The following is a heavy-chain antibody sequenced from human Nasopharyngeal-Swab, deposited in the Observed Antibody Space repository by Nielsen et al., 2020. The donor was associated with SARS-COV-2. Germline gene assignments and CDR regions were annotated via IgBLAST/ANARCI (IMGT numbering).Heavy chain of an antibody. J-gene: IGHJ3*02. CDR1: GGSISSYY. CDR2: IYYSGST. V-gene: IGHV4-59*12. CDR3: ARAGGSGI. D-gene: IGHD3-10*01. Sequence: GSLRLSCTVSGGSISSYYWSWIRQPPGKGLEWIGYIYYSGSTNYNPSLKSRVTISVDKSKNQFSLKLSSVTAADTAVYYCARAGGSGIWGQGTMVIVSS.